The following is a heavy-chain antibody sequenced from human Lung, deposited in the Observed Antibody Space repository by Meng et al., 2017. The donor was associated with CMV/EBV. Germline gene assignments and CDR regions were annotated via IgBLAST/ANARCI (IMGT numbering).Heavy chain of an antibody. CDR1: GFTFSVYS. Sequence: GESLKISCAASGFTFSVYSMIWVRQAPGKGLEWVSTISSSSSFISYVDSVKGRFTISRDNAENSLYLHMNGLRAEDTAVYFCARESSGSFVLDVRGQGTTVXVSS. CDR3: ARESSGSFVLDV. D-gene: IGHD3-22*01. CDR2: ISSSSSFI. V-gene: IGHV3-21*01. J-gene: IGHJ6*02.